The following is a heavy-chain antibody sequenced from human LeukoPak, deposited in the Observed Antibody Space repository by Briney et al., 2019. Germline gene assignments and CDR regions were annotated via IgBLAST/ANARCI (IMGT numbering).Heavy chain of an antibody. CDR1: GFTVSSDY. CDR3: ARGPVGATPGFDY. CDR2: IYSGGST. V-gene: IGHV3-66*01. Sequence: PGGSLRLSCAASGFTVSSDYMSWVRQAPGKGLEWVSVIYSGGSTYYADSVKGRFTISRDNSKNTLYLQMNSLRAEDMAVYYCARGPVGATPGFDYWGQGTLVTVSS. D-gene: IGHD1-26*01. J-gene: IGHJ4*02.